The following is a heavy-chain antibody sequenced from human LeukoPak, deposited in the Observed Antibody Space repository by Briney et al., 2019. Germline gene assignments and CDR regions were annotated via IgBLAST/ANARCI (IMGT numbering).Heavy chain of an antibody. CDR2: IYYSGST. J-gene: IGHJ4*02. Sequence: SETLSLTCSVSGGSITNYYWSWIRQAPGKGLEWIGYIYYSGSTNYNPSLKSRVTISVDTSKNQFSLKLSSVTAADTAVYYCARRRAAGSPLDYWGQGTLVTVSS. CDR1: GGSITNYY. D-gene: IGHD6-13*01. CDR3: ARRRAAGSPLDY. V-gene: IGHV4-59*08.